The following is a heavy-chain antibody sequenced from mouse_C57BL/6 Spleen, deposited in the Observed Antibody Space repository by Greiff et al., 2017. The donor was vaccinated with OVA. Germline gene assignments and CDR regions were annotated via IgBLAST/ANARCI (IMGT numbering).Heavy chain of an antibody. J-gene: IGHJ3*01. CDR1: GYTFTGYW. CDR3: ASRGYYDYDVGFAY. CDR2: ILPGSGST. D-gene: IGHD2-4*01. Sequence: VQLQQSGAELMKPGASVKLSCKATGYTFTGYWIEWVKQRPGHGLEWIGEILPGSGSTNYNEKFKGKATFTADTSSNTAYMQLSSLTTEDSAIYYCASRGYYDYDVGFAYWGQGTLVTVSA. V-gene: IGHV1-9*01.